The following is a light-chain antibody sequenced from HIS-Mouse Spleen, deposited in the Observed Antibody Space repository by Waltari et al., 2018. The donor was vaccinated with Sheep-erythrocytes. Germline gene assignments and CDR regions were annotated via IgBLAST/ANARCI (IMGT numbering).Light chain of an antibody. CDR3: CSYAGSYNHV. CDR1: SSDVGGYNY. CDR2: DVS. Sequence: QSALTQPRSVSGSPGQSVTISCTGTSSDVGGYNYVSWYQQHPGKAPKLMSDDVSKRPSGVPDRFSGSKSGNTASLTISGLQAEDEADYYCCSYAGSYNHVFATGTKVTVL. V-gene: IGLV2-11*01. J-gene: IGLJ1*01.